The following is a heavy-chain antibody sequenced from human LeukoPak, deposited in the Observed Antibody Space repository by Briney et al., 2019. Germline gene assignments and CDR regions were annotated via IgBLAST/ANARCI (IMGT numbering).Heavy chain of an antibody. D-gene: IGHD3-10*01. V-gene: IGHV3-30*04. CDR2: ISYDGSNK. CDR3: ARDQYYSGSGSSFDY. Sequence: GGSLRLSCAASGFTFSSYAMHWVRQAPGKGLEWVAVISYDGSNKYYAGSVKGRFTISRDNSKNTLYLQMNSLRVEDTAVYYCARDQYYSGSGSSFDYWGQGTLVTVSS. J-gene: IGHJ4*02. CDR1: GFTFSSYA.